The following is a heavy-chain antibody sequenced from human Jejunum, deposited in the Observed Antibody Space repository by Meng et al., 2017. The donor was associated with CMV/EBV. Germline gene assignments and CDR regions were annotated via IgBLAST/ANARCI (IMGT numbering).Heavy chain of an antibody. J-gene: IGHJ4*02. CDR2: ISAYNGNT. Sequence: AQLVQSGGEVEEPGASLKVSCKASGYPFPNYGITWVRQAPGQGLEWMGWISAYNGNTNYAQTLQGRVTMTTDTSTSTAYMELRSLRSDDTAVYYCARVEVGITSGDYWGQGTLVTVSS. CDR3: ARVEVGITSGDY. CDR1: GYPFPNYG. V-gene: IGHV1-18*01. D-gene: IGHD1-26*01.